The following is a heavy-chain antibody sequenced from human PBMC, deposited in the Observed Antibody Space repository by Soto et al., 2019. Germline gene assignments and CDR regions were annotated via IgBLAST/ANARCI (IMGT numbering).Heavy chain of an antibody. D-gene: IGHD6-19*01. V-gene: IGHV1-2*04. CDR1: GYTFTGYY. J-gene: IGHJ3*02. Sequence: ASVKVSCKASGYTFTGYYMHWVRQAPGQGLEWMGWINPNSGGTNYAQKFQGWVTMTRDTSISTAYMELSRLRSDDTAVYYCASSSDAAPTGIAVAGDAFDIWGQGTMVTVSS. CDR2: INPNSGGT. CDR3: ASSSDAAPTGIAVAGDAFDI.